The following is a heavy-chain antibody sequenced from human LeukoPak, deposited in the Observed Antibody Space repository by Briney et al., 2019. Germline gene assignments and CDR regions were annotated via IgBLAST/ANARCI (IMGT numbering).Heavy chain of an antibody. D-gene: IGHD5-24*01. CDR3: AKARRDGYNSWGIFDY. CDR1: GFTFEDYG. V-gene: IGHV3-20*04. CDR2: INWNGGST. Sequence: GGSLRLSCAASGFTFEDYGMSWVRQAPGKGLEWVSGINWNGGSTGYADAVKGRFTISRDNAKNSLYLQMNSLRAEDMALYYCAKARRDGYNSWGIFDYWGQGTLVTVSS. J-gene: IGHJ4*02.